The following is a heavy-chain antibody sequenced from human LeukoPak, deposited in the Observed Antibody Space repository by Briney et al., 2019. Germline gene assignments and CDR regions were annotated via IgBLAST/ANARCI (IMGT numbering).Heavy chain of an antibody. CDR2: ISAYNGNT. Sequence: GASVKVSCKASGYICTNYGISWVRQAPGQGLEWMGWISAYNGNTNYVQKFQGRVTMTTDTSTTTAYMELRSLRSDDTAVYYCARDLDIVVVPVVSRHYGLDVWGQGTTVTVSS. J-gene: IGHJ6*02. CDR1: GYICTNYG. D-gene: IGHD2-2*01. V-gene: IGHV1-18*01. CDR3: ARDLDIVVVPVVSRHYGLDV.